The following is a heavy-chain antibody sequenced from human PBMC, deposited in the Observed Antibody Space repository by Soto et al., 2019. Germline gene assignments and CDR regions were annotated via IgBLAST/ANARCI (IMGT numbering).Heavy chain of an antibody. Sequence: QVQLVQSGAEVKKPGSSVKVSCKASGGTFSSYAISWVRQAPGQGLEWMGGIIPIFGTANYAQKFQGRVTITADESTSTAYMGLSSLRSEDTAVYYCARVPLEVLGTRHYYYGMDVWGQGTTVTVSS. V-gene: IGHV1-69*01. CDR1: GGTFSSYA. D-gene: IGHD1-1*01. J-gene: IGHJ6*02. CDR2: IIPIFGTA. CDR3: ARVPLEVLGTRHYYYGMDV.